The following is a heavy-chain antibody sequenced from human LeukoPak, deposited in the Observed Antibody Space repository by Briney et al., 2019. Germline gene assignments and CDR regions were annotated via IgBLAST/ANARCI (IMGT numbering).Heavy chain of an antibody. Sequence: SVKVSCKASGGTFISYAISWVRQAPGQGLEWMGGIIPIFGTANYAQKFQGRVTITTDESTSTAYMELSSLRSEDTAVYYCARGYYYDSSAFDYWGQGTLVTVSS. D-gene: IGHD3-22*01. V-gene: IGHV1-69*05. CDR2: IIPIFGTA. CDR3: ARGYYYDSSAFDY. J-gene: IGHJ4*02. CDR1: GGTFISYA.